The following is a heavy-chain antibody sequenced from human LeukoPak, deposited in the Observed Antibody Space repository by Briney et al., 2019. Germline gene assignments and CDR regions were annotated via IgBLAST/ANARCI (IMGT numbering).Heavy chain of an antibody. V-gene: IGHV3-7*04. D-gene: IGHD3-10*01. J-gene: IGHJ4*02. CDR2: IKQAGSEE. Sequence: GGSLRLSCGVSGFTISSFWVGWVRQATGKGLEWVANIKQAGSEEYYVESERGRFFISRDNAENSLYLQMNSLTAEDTAVYYCAWMPGMYFLSWGQGTLVTVSS. CDR1: GFTISSFW. CDR3: AWMPGMYFLS.